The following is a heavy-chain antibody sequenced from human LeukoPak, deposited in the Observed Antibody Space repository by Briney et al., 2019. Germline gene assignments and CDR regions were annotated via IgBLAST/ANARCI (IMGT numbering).Heavy chain of an antibody. V-gene: IGHV1-69*04. CDR3: ARMGGFAYFDY. Sequence: SVKVSCKASGGTFSSYAISWVRQAPGQGLEWMGRIIPILGIANYAQKFQGRVTITADKSTSTAYMELSSLRSEDTAVYYCARMGGFAYFDYWGQGTLVTVSS. J-gene: IGHJ4*02. CDR1: GGTFSSYA. D-gene: IGHD1-26*01. CDR2: IIPILGIA.